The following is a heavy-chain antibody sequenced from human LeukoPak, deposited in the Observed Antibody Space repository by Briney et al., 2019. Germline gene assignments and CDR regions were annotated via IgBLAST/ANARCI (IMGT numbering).Heavy chain of an antibody. V-gene: IGHV4-39*01. J-gene: IGHJ4*02. D-gene: IGHD3-22*01. CDR3: ARQYYYDSSGYYFGY. CDR2: IYYSGST. Sequence: SETLSLTCTVSGGSISSSSYYWGWIRQPPGKGLEWIVRIYYSGSTYYNPSLKRRVTIAVDTSKNQYSLELSSVTAADTAVFYCARQYYYDSSGYYFGYWGQGILVTVSS. CDR1: GGSISSSSYY.